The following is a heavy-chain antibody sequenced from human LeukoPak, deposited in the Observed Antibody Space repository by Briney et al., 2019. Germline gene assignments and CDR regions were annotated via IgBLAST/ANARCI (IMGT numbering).Heavy chain of an antibody. V-gene: IGHV1-18*01. CDR3: ARDHDCSSTSCSAGRFDP. Sequence: ASVKVSCKASGYTFTSYGISWVRQAPGQGLEWMGWISAYNGNTNYAQKLQGRVTMTTDTSTRTAYMELRSLRSEDTAVYYCARDHDCSSTSCSAGRFDPWGQGALVTVSS. CDR1: GYTFTSYG. J-gene: IGHJ5*02. CDR2: ISAYNGNT. D-gene: IGHD2-2*01.